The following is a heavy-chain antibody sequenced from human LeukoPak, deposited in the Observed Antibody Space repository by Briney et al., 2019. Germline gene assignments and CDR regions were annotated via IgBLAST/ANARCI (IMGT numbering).Heavy chain of an antibody. Sequence: GGSLRLSCAASGFTVSNNYMSWVRQAPGKGLEWVSAIYSGGSTYYSDSVKGRFTISRDNSKNTLYLQMNSLRAEDTAVYYCARQVGASTTFDSWGQGTLVTVSS. D-gene: IGHD1-26*01. CDR3: ARQVGASTTFDS. CDR1: GFTVSNNY. J-gene: IGHJ4*02. CDR2: IYSGGST. V-gene: IGHV3-53*01.